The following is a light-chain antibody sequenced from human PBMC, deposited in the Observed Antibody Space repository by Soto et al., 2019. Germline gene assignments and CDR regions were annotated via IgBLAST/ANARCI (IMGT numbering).Light chain of an antibody. CDR1: QTIMTY. CDR2: AAS. J-gene: IGKJ1*01. V-gene: IGKV1-39*01. CDR3: QKSYNSPQT. Sequence: DIQITQSPSSLSASVGDEVTITCRASQTIMTYLNWYQLKPGKPPRLLIYAASSLQSGVPSRFSGSGSGTDFTLTISSLQPEDFATYSCQKSYNSPQTFGQGTKVDIK.